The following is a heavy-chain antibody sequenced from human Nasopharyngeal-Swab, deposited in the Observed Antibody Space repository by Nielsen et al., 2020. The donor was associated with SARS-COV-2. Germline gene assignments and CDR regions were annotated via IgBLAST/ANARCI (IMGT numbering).Heavy chain of an antibody. V-gene: IGHV5-51*01. J-gene: IGHJ4*02. CDR2: IQTGDSSI. D-gene: IGHD2-21*02. CDR3: ARRGDCNGHPCYSDY. CDR1: GYSFTNYW. Sequence: GESLKISCKASGYSFTNYWIGWVRQMPGTGLEWMGLIQTGDSSIRYIPSFQGQVTISVDKSLSTTYLQWSNLKASDAATYYCARRGDCNGHPCYSDYWGQGTLVTVSS.